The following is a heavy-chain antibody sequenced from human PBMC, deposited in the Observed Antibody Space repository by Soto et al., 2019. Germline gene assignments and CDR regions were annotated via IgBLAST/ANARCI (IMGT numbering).Heavy chain of an antibody. J-gene: IGHJ3*02. V-gene: IGHV4-59*08. CDR1: GDSISGSS. CDR2: MYFSGST. CDR3: ARLRDAFDI. Sequence: SETLSLTCTVSGDSISGSSWSWIRQPPGKGLEWIAYMYFSGSTNYNPSLKSRVTISVDTSKNQFSLKLSSVTAADTAVYYCARLRDAFDIWGQGTMVTVSS.